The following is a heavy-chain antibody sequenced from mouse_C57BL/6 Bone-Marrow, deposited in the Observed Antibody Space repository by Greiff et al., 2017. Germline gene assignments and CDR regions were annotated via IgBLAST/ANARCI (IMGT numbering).Heavy chain of an antibody. V-gene: IGHV1-26*01. D-gene: IGHD1-1*01. Sequence: EVQLQQSGPELVKPGASVKISCKASGYTFTDYYMNWVKQSHGKSLEWIGDINPNNGGTSYNQKFKGKATLTVDKSSSTAYMELRSLTSEDSAVYYCAGSSYERGYYFDYWGQGTTLTVSS. CDR2: INPNNGGT. CDR3: AGSSYERGYYFDY. CDR1: GYTFTDYY. J-gene: IGHJ2*01.